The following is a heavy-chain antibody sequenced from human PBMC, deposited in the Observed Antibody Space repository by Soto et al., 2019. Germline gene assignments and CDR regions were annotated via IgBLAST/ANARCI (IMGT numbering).Heavy chain of an antibody. D-gene: IGHD7-27*01. Sequence: ASVKVSCKASGYTFSSYAMHWVRQAPGQRLEWMGWINAGYGNTKSSQKFQDRVTISRDTSASTADMELTSLRSEDTAVYYCARDTGDGTFDFWGQGTLVTVSS. CDR3: ARDTGDGTFDF. V-gene: IGHV1-3*01. CDR1: GYTFSSYA. J-gene: IGHJ4*02. CDR2: INAGYGNT.